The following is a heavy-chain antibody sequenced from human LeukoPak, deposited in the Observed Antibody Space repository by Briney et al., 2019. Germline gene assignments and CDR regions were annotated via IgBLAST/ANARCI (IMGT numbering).Heavy chain of an antibody. CDR2: ISSSSSYI. CDR3: ARDSGCSSTSCYTGGDY. V-gene: IGHV3-21*01. CDR1: GFTFSSYG. Sequence: GGSLRLSCAASGFTFSSYGMNWVRQAPGKGLEWVSSISSSSSYIYYADSVKGRFTISRDNAKNSLYLQMNSLRAEDTAVYYCARDSGCSSTSCYTGGDYWGQGTLVTVSS. D-gene: IGHD2-2*02. J-gene: IGHJ4*02.